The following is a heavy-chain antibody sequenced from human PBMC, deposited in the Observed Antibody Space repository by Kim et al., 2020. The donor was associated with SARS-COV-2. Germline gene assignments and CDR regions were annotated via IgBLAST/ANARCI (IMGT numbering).Heavy chain of an antibody. Sequence: GGSLRLSCAASGFTFSSYSMSWVRQAPGKGLEWVSYITSGSSTLYYADSVKGRFTISRDDDKNALYLQMNSLRDEDTAVYYCARDYPSSAYWGQGTLVTVSP. CDR2: ITSGSSTL. CDR3: ARDYPSSAY. J-gene: IGHJ4*02. V-gene: IGHV3-48*02. D-gene: IGHD2-2*01. CDR1: GFTFSSYS.